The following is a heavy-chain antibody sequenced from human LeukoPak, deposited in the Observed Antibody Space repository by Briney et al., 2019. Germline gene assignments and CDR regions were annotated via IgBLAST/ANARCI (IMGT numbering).Heavy chain of an antibody. J-gene: IGHJ4*02. D-gene: IGHD1-7*01. CDR1: GFTFSSYA. V-gene: IGHV3-23*01. CDR3: AKSLRNWNYVPFLGY. Sequence: GGSLRLSCAASGFTFSSYAMSWVRQAPGKGLEWVSAISGSGGSTYYADSVKGRFTISRDNSKNTLYLQMNSQRAEDTAVYYCAKSLRNWNYVPFLGYWGQGTLVTVSS. CDR2: ISGSGGST.